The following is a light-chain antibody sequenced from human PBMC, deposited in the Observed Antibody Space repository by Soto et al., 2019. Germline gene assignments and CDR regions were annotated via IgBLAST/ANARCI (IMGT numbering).Light chain of an antibody. V-gene: IGLV2-23*02. CDR1: NSDVGNYNL. CDR3: SSYAGSGTPVV. J-gene: IGLJ2*01. CDR2: AVS. Sequence: QSALTQAASVSGSPGQSITISCTGTNSDVGNYNLVSWYQHHPGKAPKLMIYAVSQRPSGVSNRFSGSKSANTASLTISGLQAEDEAYYYCSSYAGSGTPVVFGGGTQLTVL.